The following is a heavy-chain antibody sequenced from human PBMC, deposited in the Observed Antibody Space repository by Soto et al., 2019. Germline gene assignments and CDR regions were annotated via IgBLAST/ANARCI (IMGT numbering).Heavy chain of an antibody. Sequence: GESLKISCKGSGYSFTSYWIAWVRQMPGKGLEWLGSVYVSDSETKYSPSFRGQVTISADKSTNTAYLHWSSLKASDTAMYYCARRGTLSGRDAFDVWGEGTMVTVSS. CDR1: GYSFTSYW. V-gene: IGHV5-51*01. CDR3: ARRGTLSGRDAFDV. J-gene: IGHJ3*01. CDR2: VYVSDSET. D-gene: IGHD5-12*01.